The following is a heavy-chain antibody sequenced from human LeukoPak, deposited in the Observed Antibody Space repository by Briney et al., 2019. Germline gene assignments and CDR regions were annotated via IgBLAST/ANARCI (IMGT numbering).Heavy chain of an antibody. D-gene: IGHD3-22*01. CDR1: GGTFSSYA. Sequence: SVKVSSKASGGTFSSYAISWGRQAPGQGLEWMGGIIPIFGTANYAQKFQGRVTITTDESTSTAYMELSSLRSEDTAVYYCARYYYDSSGYSLSPMDVWGKGTTVTVSS. V-gene: IGHV1-69*05. CDR2: IIPIFGTA. CDR3: ARYYYDSSGYSLSPMDV. J-gene: IGHJ6*03.